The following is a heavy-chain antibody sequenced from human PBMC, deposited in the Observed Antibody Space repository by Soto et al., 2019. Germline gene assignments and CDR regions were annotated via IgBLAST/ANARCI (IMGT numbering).Heavy chain of an antibody. CDR3: AGTTSLTWYYTDV. CDR2: TYYRSRWYN. V-gene: IGHV6-1*01. CDR1: GDSVSSNSAA. J-gene: IGHJ6*03. D-gene: IGHD1-1*01. Sequence: PSQTLSLTCAISGDSVSSNSAAWNWIRQSPSRGLEWLGRTYYRSRWYNDYAVSVKSRITVNPDTSKNQFSLHLNSVTPEDTAVYYCAGTTSLTWYYTDVWDKGTTVTVSS.